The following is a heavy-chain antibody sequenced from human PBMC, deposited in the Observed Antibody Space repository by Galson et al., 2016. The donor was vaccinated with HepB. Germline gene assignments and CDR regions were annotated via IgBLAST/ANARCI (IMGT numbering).Heavy chain of an antibody. D-gene: IGHD1-1*01. V-gene: IGHV3-11*06. CDR2: ISPSSAYL. Sequence: SLRLSCAASGFTFGDYYMGWIRQAPGKGLEWASHISPSSAYLEYEDSVKGRFSISRDNANNSLYLQMNSLRVEDTAVYFCARGGTRGILDWYFDLWGRGTLVTVSS. J-gene: IGHJ2*01. CDR1: GFTFGDYY. CDR3: ARGGTRGILDWYFDL.